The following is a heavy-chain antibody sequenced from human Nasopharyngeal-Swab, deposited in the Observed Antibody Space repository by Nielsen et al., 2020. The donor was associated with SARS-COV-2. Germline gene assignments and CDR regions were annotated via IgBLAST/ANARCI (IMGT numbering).Heavy chain of an antibody. Sequence: GESLKISCAASGFTFSRFGMGWVRQAPGKGLEWVSAISASGVTTYYADSVKGRFTISRDNSKSTLYLQMNSLRAEDTAFYYCARGPVDGSGSYSLDYWGQGTLVSVSS. CDR3: ARGPVDGSGSYSLDY. CDR1: GFTFSRFG. CDR2: ISASGVTT. D-gene: IGHD3-10*01. J-gene: IGHJ4*02. V-gene: IGHV3-23*01.